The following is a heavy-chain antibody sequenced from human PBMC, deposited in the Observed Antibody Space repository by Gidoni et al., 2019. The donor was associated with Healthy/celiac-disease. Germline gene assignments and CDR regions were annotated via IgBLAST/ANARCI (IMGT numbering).Heavy chain of an antibody. Sequence: QVQLVQSGAEVKKPGYSVKVSCKASGGTFSSYAISWVRQAPGQGIEGMGRIIPILGIANYAQKFQGRGTITADKSTSTAYMELSSLRSEDTAVYYCARSLVIAAAGTPYYYYYGMDVWGQGTTVTVSS. D-gene: IGHD6-13*01. CDR3: ARSLVIAAAGTPYYYYYGMDV. J-gene: IGHJ6*02. CDR2: IIPILGIA. CDR1: GGTFSSYA. V-gene: IGHV1-69*04.